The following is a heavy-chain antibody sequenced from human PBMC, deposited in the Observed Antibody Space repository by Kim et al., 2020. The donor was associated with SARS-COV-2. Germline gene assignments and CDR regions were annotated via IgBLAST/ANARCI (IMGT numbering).Heavy chain of an antibody. CDR2: FNPSGGST. J-gene: IGHJ5*02. CDR1: GYTFTSYY. D-gene: IGHD3-22*01. CDR3: ARGRLKYDSSGYYFS. Sequence: ASVKVSCKASGYTFTSYYMHWVRQAPGQGLEWMGIFNPSGGSTSYAQKFQGRVTMTRDTSTSTVYMELSTLRSEDTAVYYCARGRLKYDSSGYYFSWGQGTLVTVSS. V-gene: IGHV1-46*01.